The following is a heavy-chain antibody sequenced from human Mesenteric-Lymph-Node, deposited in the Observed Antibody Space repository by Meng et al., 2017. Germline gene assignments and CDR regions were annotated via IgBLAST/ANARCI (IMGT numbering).Heavy chain of an antibody. Sequence: QVQEAGPGLGKPSDALSLHFTVSGVSVSSYYWSWIRQPPGKGLEWIGRIYSSGNTNYNPSLKSRVTMSVDTSKNQFSLKLNSVTAADTAVYYCARGHPRMSVSYGWFDPWGQGTLVTASS. V-gene: IGHV4-4*07. CDR2: IYSSGNT. J-gene: IGHJ5*02. CDR3: ARGHPRMSVSYGWFDP. CDR1: GVSVSSYY. D-gene: IGHD1-26*01.